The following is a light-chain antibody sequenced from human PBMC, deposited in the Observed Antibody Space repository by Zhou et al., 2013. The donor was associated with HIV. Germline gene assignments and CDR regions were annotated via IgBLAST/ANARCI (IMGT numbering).Light chain of an antibody. V-gene: IGKV1-27*01. CDR2: AAS. Sequence: DIQMTQSPSSLSASVGDRVTITCRASQGISNYLAWYQQKPGKVPKLLIYAASTLQSGVPSRFSGSGSGTDFTLTITSLLPEDAAIYYCHNYISAPWTFGQGTKVEIQ. CDR3: HNYISAPWT. CDR1: QGISNY. J-gene: IGKJ1*01.